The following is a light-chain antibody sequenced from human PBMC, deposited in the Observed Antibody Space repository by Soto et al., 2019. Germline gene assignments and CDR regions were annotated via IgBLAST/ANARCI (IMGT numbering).Light chain of an antibody. CDR3: SSYTITSVL. V-gene: IGLV2-14*03. CDR1: SSDIGSNNY. Sequence: QSALTQPASVSGSPGQSITISCTGTSSDIGSNNYVSWYQQHPGKAPKLIIYDVVNRPSGVSSRFSGSKSGNTASLTISGLQAEDEADYYCSSYTITSVLFGGGTKLTVL. CDR2: DVV. J-gene: IGLJ2*01.